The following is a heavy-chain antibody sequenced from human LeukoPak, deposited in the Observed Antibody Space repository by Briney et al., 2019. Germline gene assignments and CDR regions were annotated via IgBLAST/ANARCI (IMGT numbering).Heavy chain of an antibody. CDR1: GFTFSSYW. CDR3: ARGGSGWYSGGVWLDP. CDR2: IKQDGSEK. D-gene: IGHD6-19*01. J-gene: IGHJ5*02. Sequence: PGGSLRLSCAASGFTFSSYWMTWVRQAPGKGLEWVANIKQDGSEKYYVDSVKGRFTISRDNAKNSLSLQMNSLSAEDTAVYYCARGGSGWYSGGVWLDPWGQGTLVTVSS. V-gene: IGHV3-7*03.